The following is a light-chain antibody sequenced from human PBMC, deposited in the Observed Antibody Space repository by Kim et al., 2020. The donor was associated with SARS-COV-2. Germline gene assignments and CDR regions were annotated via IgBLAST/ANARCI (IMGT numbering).Light chain of an antibody. CDR2: AAS. J-gene: IGKJ1*01. CDR1: STH. CDR3: QQYYTYPRT. Sequence: STHLAWYQQEPGKAPKLLMYAASTLQSGVPSRFSGSGSGTDFTLTISCLQSEDFATYYCQQYYTYPRTFGQGTKVDIK. V-gene: IGKV1-8*01.